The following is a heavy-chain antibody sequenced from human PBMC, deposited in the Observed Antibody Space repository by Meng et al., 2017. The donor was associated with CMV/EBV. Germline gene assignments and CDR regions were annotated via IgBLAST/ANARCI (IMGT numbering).Heavy chain of an antibody. CDR3: ARGEVYCSSTSCYTYFDY. J-gene: IGHJ4*02. Sequence: GESLKIPCAASGFTFSDYHMSWIRQAPGKGLEWVSYISSSCSTIYYADSVKGRFTISRDNAKNSLYLQMNSLRAEDTAVYYCARGEVYCSSTSCYTYFDYWGQGTLVTVSS. CDR1: GFTFSDYH. V-gene: IGHV3-11*01. CDR2: ISSSCSTI. D-gene: IGHD2-2*02.